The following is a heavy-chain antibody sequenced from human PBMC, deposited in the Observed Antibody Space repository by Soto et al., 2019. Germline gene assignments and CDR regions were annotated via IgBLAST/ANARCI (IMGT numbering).Heavy chain of an antibody. CDR2: TYYRSKWYN. D-gene: IGHD3-9*01. Sequence: SQTLSLTCAISGDSVSSNSATWDWIRQSPSRGLEWLGRTYYRSKWYNDYAVSVKSRITINPDTSNNQLSLQLNSVTPDDTAVYYCARVSFDHFVHWFDPWGQGTLVTVSS. CDR3: ARVSFDHFVHWFDP. CDR1: GDSVSSNSAT. J-gene: IGHJ5*02. V-gene: IGHV6-1*01.